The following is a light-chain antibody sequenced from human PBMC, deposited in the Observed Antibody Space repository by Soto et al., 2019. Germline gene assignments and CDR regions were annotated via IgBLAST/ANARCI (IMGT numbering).Light chain of an antibody. V-gene: IGKV3-15*01. CDR3: QQYNNWPRT. CDR2: GVS. CDR1: QTISSN. J-gene: IGKJ1*01. Sequence: IVMTQSPATLSVSPGGRATLSCRASQTISSNLAWYQHKPGQAPRLLIYGVSTRDTGVPDRFSGSASGTEFTLTISSLQSEDFAVYYCQQYNNWPRTFGQGTKVDIK.